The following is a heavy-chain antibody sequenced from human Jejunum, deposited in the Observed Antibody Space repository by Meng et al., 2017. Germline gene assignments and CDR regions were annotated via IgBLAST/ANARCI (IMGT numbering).Heavy chain of an antibody. J-gene: IGHJ4*02. Sequence: LKISCAASGFTFSDYYMSWVRQAPGRGLAWVSYISSSGGVIYYADSVRGRFTISRDNAKNSLYLLMNSLGGEDTAVYYCVRDSDHLRLIRYDYWGQGTLVTVSS. CDR1: GFTFSDYY. D-gene: IGHD3-16*01. CDR2: ISSSGGVI. V-gene: IGHV3-11*01. CDR3: VRDSDHLRLIRYDY.